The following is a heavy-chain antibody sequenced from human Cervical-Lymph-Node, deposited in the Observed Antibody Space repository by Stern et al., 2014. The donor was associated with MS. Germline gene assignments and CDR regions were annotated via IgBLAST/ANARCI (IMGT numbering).Heavy chain of an antibody. D-gene: IGHD5/OR15-5a*01. J-gene: IGHJ6*02. Sequence: QVQLVQSGAQVKKPGASVKVSCKGSGYTFIRYYIQWVRQAPGQGLEWMGIVNANGGSARYAQKFQGRVTMASDTSTSTVSMKLSSLRSEDTAVYYCATLYDSSGNYGMEVWGQGTTVIVSS. V-gene: IGHV1-46*01. CDR3: ATLYDSSGNYGMEV. CDR2: VNANGGSA. CDR1: GYTFIRYY.